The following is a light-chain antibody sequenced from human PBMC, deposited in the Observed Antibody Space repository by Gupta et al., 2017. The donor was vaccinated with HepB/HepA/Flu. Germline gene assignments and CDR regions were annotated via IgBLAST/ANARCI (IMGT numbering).Light chain of an antibody. CDR1: SANIVGNS. V-gene: IGLV1-47*01. CDR3: DRQADGLSGWV. CDR2: RNN. J-gene: IGLJ3*02. Sequence: QSLLTHPPAASGTPVQMVTISCSGSSANIVGNSVYWYQQFPGTAPNLLIYRNNPRPSGVPDRFSGSKSGTSDSPALTGPRSDDEADYVCDRQADGLSGWVFGDGTNLTVL.